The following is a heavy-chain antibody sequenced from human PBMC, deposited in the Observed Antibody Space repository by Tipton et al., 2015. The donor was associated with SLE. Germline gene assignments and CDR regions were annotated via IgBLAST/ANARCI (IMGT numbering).Heavy chain of an antibody. CDR3: ARDISSWFDAFDI. Sequence: TLSLTCTVSGGSISGSPYYWAWIRQPPGKGLEWIGSIYYSGSTYHNPSLKSRVTISVDTSKNQFSLRLSSVTAADTAVYYRARDISSWFDAFDIWGQGTMVTVSS. CDR1: GGSISGSPYY. V-gene: IGHV4-39*07. CDR2: IYYSGST. D-gene: IGHD6-13*01. J-gene: IGHJ3*02.